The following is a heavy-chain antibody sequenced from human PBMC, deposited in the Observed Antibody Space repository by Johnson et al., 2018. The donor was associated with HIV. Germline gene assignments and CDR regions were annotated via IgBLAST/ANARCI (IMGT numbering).Heavy chain of an antibody. D-gene: IGHD6-13*01. CDR1: GFTFNSYA. CDR3: ARTCRGSSWYRVSGTDGFDI. V-gene: IGHV3-30*04. CDR2: ISYDGTNK. Sequence: QVQLVESGGGVVQPGRSLRLSCVASGFTFNSYAMHWVRQAPGKGLEWVAIISYDGTNKYYADSVKGRPTISRDRSKNTVYLQRNSLRAEDTAVYDWARTCRGSSWYRVSGTDGFDIWGQGTMVTVSS. J-gene: IGHJ3*02.